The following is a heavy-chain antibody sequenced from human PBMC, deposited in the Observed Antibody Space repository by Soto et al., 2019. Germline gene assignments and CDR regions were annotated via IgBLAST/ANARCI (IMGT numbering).Heavy chain of an antibody. D-gene: IGHD3-16*02. J-gene: IGHJ4*02. CDR3: ARRDDYIWGSYRSTLNY. CDR2: INHSGST. Sequence: PSETLSLTCAVYGGSFSGYYWSWIRQPPGKGLEWIGEINHSGSTNYNPSLKSRVTISVDTSKNQFSLKLSSVTAADTAVYYCARRDDYIWGSYRSTLNYWGQGTLVTVSS. CDR1: GGSFSGYY. V-gene: IGHV4-34*01.